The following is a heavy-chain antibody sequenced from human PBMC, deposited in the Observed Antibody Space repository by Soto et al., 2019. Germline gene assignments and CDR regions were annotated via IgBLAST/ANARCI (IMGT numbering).Heavy chain of an antibody. CDR1: GGSISSGGYY. J-gene: IGHJ3*02. V-gene: IGHV4-31*03. Sequence: QVQLQESGPGLVKPSQTLSPSCTVSGGSISSGGYYWSWIRQHPGKGLEWIGYIYYSGSTYYNPSLKSRVTISVDTSKNQFSLKLSSVTAADTAVYYCAKSARATVTRGSAAFDIWGQGTMVTVSS. CDR3: AKSARATVTRGSAAFDI. CDR2: IYYSGST. D-gene: IGHD4-17*01.